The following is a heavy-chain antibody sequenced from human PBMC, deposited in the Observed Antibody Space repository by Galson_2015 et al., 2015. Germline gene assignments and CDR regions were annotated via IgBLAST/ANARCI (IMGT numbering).Heavy chain of an antibody. Sequence: SLRLSCAASGFTFRDHSMNWARQAPGKGLEWISYISNGGSTIYYADSVKGRFTISRDNAKNSLYLQMNSLRDEDTAVYYCARDGPGVLRFLDVWGKGTTVTVSS. CDR2: ISNGGSTI. D-gene: IGHD3-3*01. V-gene: IGHV3-48*02. CDR3: ARDGPGVLRFLDV. J-gene: IGHJ6*04. CDR1: GFTFRDHS.